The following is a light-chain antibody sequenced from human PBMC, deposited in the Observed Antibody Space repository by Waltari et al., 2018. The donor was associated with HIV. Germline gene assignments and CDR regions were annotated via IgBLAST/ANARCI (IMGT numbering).Light chain of an antibody. Sequence: EIVMTQSPVTLSVSPGERATLSCRASQSVSSNLAWYQQKPGQAPRLLIYGASARVTGIPARLSGSGSGTEFTLTISSLQSEDFAVYYCQQYTNWPITFGQGTRLEIK. CDR1: QSVSSN. J-gene: IGKJ5*01. CDR2: GAS. V-gene: IGKV3-15*01. CDR3: QQYTNWPIT.